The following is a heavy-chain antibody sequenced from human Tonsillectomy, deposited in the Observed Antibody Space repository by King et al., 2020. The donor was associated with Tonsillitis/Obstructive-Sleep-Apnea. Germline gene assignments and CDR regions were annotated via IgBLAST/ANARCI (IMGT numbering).Heavy chain of an antibody. CDR1: GFTFSSYS. CDR2: IISSSSYI. Sequence: VQLVESGGGLVKPGGSLRLSCAASGFTFSSYSMNWVRQAPGKGLEWVSSIISSSSYIYYADSLKGRFTISRDNAKNSLYLQMNSLRAEDTAVYYCARDRSIVVVPAANWYFDLWGRGTLVTVSS. J-gene: IGHJ2*01. V-gene: IGHV3-21*01. D-gene: IGHD2-2*01. CDR3: ARDRSIVVVPAANWYFDL.